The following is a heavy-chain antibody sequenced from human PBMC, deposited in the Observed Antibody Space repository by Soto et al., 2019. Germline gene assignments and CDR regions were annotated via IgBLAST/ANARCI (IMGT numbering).Heavy chain of an antibody. D-gene: IGHD4-17*01. V-gene: IGHV1-2*04. CDR2: INPNSGGT. Sequence: ASVKVSCKASGYTFTGYYMHWVRQAPGQGLEWMGWINPNSGGTNYAQKFQGWVTMTRDTSISTAYMELSRLRSAAPAVYYCASSVTTSLDAFDIWGQGTMVTVSS. J-gene: IGHJ3*02. CDR3: ASSVTTSLDAFDI. CDR1: GYTFTGYY.